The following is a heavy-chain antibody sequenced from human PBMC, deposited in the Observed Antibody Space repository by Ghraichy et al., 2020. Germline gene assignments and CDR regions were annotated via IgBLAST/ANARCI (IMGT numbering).Heavy chain of an antibody. CDR1: GFTFTNYA. V-gene: IGHV3-30*18. CDR3: AKDRSSGWVGFDAFDI. Sequence: GGSLRLSCAASGFTFTNYAMHWVRQAPGKGLEWVAVISYDGIYKYYTDSLKGRFSISRDNSKNTLDLQMSRLRPEDTAMYHCAKDRSSGWVGFDAFDIWGQGTMVTVSS. CDR2: ISYDGIYK. J-gene: IGHJ3*02. D-gene: IGHD6-19*01.